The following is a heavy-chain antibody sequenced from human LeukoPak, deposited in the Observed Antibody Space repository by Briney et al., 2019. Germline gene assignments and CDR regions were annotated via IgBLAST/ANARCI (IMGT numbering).Heavy chain of an antibody. V-gene: IGHV4-34*01. Sequence: PSETLSLTCAVYGGSFSGYYWSWIRQPPGKGLEWIGEINHSGSTNYNPSLKSRVTISVDMSKNQFSLKLSSVTAADTAVYYCVEQSDYYYYYMDVWGKGTTVTISS. D-gene: IGHD1-26*01. CDR3: VEQSDYYYYYMDV. CDR2: INHSGST. J-gene: IGHJ6*03. CDR1: GGSFSGYY.